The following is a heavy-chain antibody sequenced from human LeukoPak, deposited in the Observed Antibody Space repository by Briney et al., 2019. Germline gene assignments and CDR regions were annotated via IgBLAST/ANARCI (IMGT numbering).Heavy chain of an antibody. D-gene: IGHD2-21*02. CDR1: GFTFSSYG. Sequence: PGGSLRLSCAASGFTFSSYGMHWVRQAPGKGLEWVAVISYDGSNKYYADSVKGRFTISRDNSKNTLYLQMNSLRAEDTAVYYCARDCGGDCELGDYWGQGTLVTVSS. V-gene: IGHV3-30*03. CDR2: ISYDGSNK. CDR3: ARDCGGDCELGDY. J-gene: IGHJ4*02.